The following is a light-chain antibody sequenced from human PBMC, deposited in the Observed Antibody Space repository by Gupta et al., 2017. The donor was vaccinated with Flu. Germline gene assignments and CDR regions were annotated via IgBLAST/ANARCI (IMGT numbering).Light chain of an antibody. CDR2: AAS. CDR3: QQGYSTPQT. J-gene: IGKJ4*02. Sequence: PSSLSASVGDRVTITGRASQSGSNFLNWYQQKPGKAPKLLIYAASTLQGGVPSRFSGSGSGTDFTLTINSLQPEDFATYYCQQGYSTPQTFGRGTTVEIK. CDR1: QSGSNF. V-gene: IGKV1-39*01.